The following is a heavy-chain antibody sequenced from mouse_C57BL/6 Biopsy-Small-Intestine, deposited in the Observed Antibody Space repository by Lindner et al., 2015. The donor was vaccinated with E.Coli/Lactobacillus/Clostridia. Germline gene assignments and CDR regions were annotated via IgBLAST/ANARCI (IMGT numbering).Heavy chain of an antibody. CDR1: GYTLAKNG. J-gene: IGHJ2*01. CDR2: ISGASGDT. D-gene: IGHD4-1*02. CDR3: AGDWTTGPEYFLH. Sequence: SVKVSCKASGYTLAKNGISWVRQAPGQGLEWVGWISGASGDTRYAQRLQDRVTITIDTSTSTAYMDLRSLTSDDTAVYYCAGDWTTGPEYFLHWGQGTQVTVSS. V-gene: IGHV1-84*02.